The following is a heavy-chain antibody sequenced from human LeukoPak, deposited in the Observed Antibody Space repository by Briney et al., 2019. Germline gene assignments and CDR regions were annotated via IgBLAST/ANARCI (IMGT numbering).Heavy chain of an antibody. CDR1: GGSISSGDYY. CDR3: ARVDGSSWYADY. Sequence: SQTLSLTCTVSGGSISSGDYYWSWIRQPPGKGLEWIGYIYYSGSTYYNPSLKSRVTISVDTSKNQFSLKLSSVTAADTAVYHCARVDGSSWYADYWGQGTLVTVSS. V-gene: IGHV4-30-4*01. J-gene: IGHJ4*02. CDR2: IYYSGST. D-gene: IGHD6-13*01.